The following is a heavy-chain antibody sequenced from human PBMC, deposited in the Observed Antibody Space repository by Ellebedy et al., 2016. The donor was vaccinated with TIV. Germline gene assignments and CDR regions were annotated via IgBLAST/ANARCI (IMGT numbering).Heavy chain of an antibody. CDR1: GFTLGSYA. J-gene: IGHJ3*01. V-gene: IGHV3-23*01. CDR3: ARDPVGVGPAFDV. CDR2: ITESGGNT. Sequence: GESLKIPCTASGFTLGSYAMGWVRQAPGRGLEWVPSITESGGNTYYADSVKGRFTISRDHSKDTLFPQMNSLRAEDTAIYFCARDPVGVGPAFDVWGQGTMVTVSS. D-gene: IGHD4-23*01.